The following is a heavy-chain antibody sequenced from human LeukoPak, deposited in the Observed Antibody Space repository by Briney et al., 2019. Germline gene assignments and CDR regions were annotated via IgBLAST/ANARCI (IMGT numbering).Heavy chain of an antibody. CDR3: VRAGHNRCHHHSDY. J-gene: IGHJ4*02. Sequence: SETLSLTCTVSGDSITSYYWSWMRQPPGKRLEWVGCVYYNGYTNYNPSLKSRMSMSVDISRNQVSLKLNSVTAADAAVYYCVRAGHNRCHHHSDYWGQGTLVTVSA. V-gene: IGHV4-59*01. CDR1: GDSITSYY. D-gene: IGHD2/OR15-2a*01. CDR2: VYYNGYT.